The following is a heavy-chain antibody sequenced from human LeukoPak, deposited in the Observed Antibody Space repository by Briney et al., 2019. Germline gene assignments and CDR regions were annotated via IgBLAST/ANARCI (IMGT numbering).Heavy chain of an antibody. D-gene: IGHD3-10*01. CDR1: GGSISSYY. V-gene: IGHV4-4*09. CDR3: AKTALGFGSGSYYFWFDP. J-gene: IGHJ5*02. CDR2: IYTSGST. Sequence: PSETLSLTCTVFGGSISSYYWSWIRQPPGKGLEWIGYIYTSGSTNYNPSLKSRVTISVDTSKNHFSLKLSSVTAADTAVYYCAKTALGFGSGSYYFWFDPWGQGTLVTVSS.